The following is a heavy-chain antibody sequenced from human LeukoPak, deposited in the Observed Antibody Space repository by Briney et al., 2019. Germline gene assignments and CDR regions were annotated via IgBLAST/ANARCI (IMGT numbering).Heavy chain of an antibody. Sequence: GGSLRLSCAASGFTFSRNWMTWVRQAPGKGLEWVANIKQDGSEMHYVDSVKGRFTISRDNAENSLYLQMNSLRAEDTAVYYCARDSSGNGWSSFWGQGTLVTVSS. CDR1: GFTFSRNW. V-gene: IGHV3-7*01. J-gene: IGHJ4*02. D-gene: IGHD6-19*01. CDR3: ARDSSGNGWSSF. CDR2: IKQDGSEM.